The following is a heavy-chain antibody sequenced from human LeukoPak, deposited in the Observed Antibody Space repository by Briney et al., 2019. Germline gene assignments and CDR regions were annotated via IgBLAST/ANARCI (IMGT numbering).Heavy chain of an antibody. CDR2: INTSGST. D-gene: IGHD5-18*01. Sequence: SETLSLTCTVSGGSISNFFWSWIRQPAGKGLDWIGRINTSGSTNYNPSLKSRVTISVDKSKNQFSLKLSSVTAADTAVYFCARGEHPERSTYGSLTSYYYYMDVWGKGTTVTVSS. J-gene: IGHJ6*03. CDR1: GGSISNFF. V-gene: IGHV4-4*07. CDR3: ARGEHPERSTYGSLTSYYYYMDV.